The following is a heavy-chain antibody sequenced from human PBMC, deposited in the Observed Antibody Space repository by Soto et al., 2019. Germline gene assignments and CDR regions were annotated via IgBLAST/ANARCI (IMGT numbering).Heavy chain of an antibody. CDR2: MNPNSGNT. V-gene: IGHV1-8*01. J-gene: IGHJ6*03. CDR3: ARGRPRGPYGFLEWLPDYYYYYMDV. CDR1: GYTFTSYD. D-gene: IGHD3-3*01. Sequence: GASVKVSCKASGYTFTSYDINWVRQATGQGLEWMGWMNPNSGNTGYAQKFQGRVTMTRNTSISTAYMELSSLRSEDTAVYYCARGRPRGPYGFLEWLPDYYYYYMDVWGKGTTVTVSS.